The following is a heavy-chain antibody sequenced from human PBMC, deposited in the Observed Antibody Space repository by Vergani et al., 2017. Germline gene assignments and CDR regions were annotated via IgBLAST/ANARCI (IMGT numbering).Heavy chain of an antibody. V-gene: IGHV3-30*19. CDR3: ARDRLYGSGSCLDY. D-gene: IGHD3-10*01. CDR1: GFTFSSYG. Sequence: VQLVESGGGVVQPGRSLRLSCAASGFTFSSYGMHWVRQAPGKGLEWVAVISYDGSNKYYADSVKGRFTISRDNSKNTLYLQMNSLRAEDTAVYYCARDRLYGSGSCLDYWGQGTLVTVSS. CDR2: ISYDGSNK. J-gene: IGHJ4*02.